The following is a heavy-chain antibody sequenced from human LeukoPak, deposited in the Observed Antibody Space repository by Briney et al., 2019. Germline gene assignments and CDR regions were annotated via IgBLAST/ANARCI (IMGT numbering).Heavy chain of an antibody. V-gene: IGHV1-2*06. J-gene: IGHJ5*02. CDR3: TLLYYYDSSGYHKPDENWFDP. CDR2: INSNSGGT. Sequence: GASVKVSCKASGYTFTGYYMHWVRQAPGQGLEWMGRINSNSGGTNYAQKFQGRVTMTRDTSISTAYMELSRLRSDDTAVHYCTLLYYYDSSGYHKPDENWFDPWGQGTLVTASS. CDR1: GYTFTGYY. D-gene: IGHD3-22*01.